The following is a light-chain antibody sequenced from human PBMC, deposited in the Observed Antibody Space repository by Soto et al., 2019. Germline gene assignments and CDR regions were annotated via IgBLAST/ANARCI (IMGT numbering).Light chain of an antibody. V-gene: IGKV4-1*01. CDR3: QQYYSGLWT. CDR1: QSVLYSSNNKNY. CDR2: WAS. J-gene: IGKJ1*01. Sequence: DIVMTQSPDSLAVSLGERATINCKSSQSVLYSSNNKNYLAWYQQKPGQPPKLLIYWASTRESGVPARFSGSGSGTDFTLTISSLQAEDVAVYYCQQYYSGLWTLGQGTKVEIK.